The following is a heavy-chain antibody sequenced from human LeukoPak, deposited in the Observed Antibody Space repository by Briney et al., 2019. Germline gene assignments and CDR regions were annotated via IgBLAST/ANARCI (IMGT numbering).Heavy chain of an antibody. CDR1: GFTFSSYA. V-gene: IGHV3-30-3*01. J-gene: IGHJ4*02. CDR3: ARVQNSYHYDGSGYVYY. D-gene: IGHD3-22*01. Sequence: GGSLRLSCAASGFTFSSYAMHWVRQAPGKGLEWVAVISYDGSNKYYADSVKGRFTISRDNSKNTLYLQMNSLRAEDTAVYYCARVQNSYHYDGSGYVYYWGLGTLVTVSS. CDR2: ISYDGSNK.